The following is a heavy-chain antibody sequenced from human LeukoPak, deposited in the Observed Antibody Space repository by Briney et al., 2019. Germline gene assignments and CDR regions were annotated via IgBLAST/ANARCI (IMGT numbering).Heavy chain of an antibody. D-gene: IGHD5-18*01. CDR2: IIPIFGTA. CDR1: GGTFSSYA. J-gene: IGHJ4*02. Sequence: EASVKVSCKASGGTFSSYAISWVRQAPGQGLEWMGGIIPIFGTANYAQKFQGRVTITADKSTSTARMELSSLRSEDTAVYYCAREDTAMGYSGIDYWGQGTLVTVSS. V-gene: IGHV1-69*06. CDR3: AREDTAMGYSGIDY.